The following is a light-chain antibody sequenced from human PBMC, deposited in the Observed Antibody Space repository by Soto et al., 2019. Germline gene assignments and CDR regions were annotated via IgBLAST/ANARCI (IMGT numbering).Light chain of an antibody. CDR1: SSNLRAGYD. CDR2: GNR. J-gene: IGLJ1*01. V-gene: IGLV1-40*01. Sequence: LLRQRTSVFEDQGQSFSISCTGSSSNLRAGYDVHWYQQLPGTAPKLLIYGNRNRPSGVPDRFSGSKSGNSASLAITGLQAEDQDDYYCQSYDSSLSGSKVFGTGTRVTV. CDR3: QSYDSSLSGSKV.